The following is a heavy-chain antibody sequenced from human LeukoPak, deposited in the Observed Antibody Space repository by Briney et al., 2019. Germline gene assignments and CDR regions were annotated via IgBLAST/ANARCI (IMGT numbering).Heavy chain of an antibody. V-gene: IGHV4-34*01. J-gene: IGHJ4*02. Sequence: SETLSLTCGVSGGSFGSNYWTWIRQPPGKGLEWIGEINRSGAINYHPSLKSRVTISLDTSQNQFSLKIKSVTAADTAVYYCARGLQQISVTDLWGPGTLVGVSS. D-gene: IGHD6-19*01. CDR3: ARGLQQISVTDL. CDR2: INRSGAI. CDR1: GGSFGSNY.